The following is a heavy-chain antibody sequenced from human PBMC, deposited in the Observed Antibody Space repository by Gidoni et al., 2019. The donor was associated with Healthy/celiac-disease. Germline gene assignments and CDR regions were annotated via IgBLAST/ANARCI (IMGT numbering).Heavy chain of an antibody. CDR1: GYTFTSYG. J-gene: IGHJ6*02. CDR2: ISAYNGNT. Sequence: QVQLVQSGAEVKKPGASVKVSCKASGYTFTSYGISWVRQAPGQGLEWMGWISAYNGNTNYAQKLQGRVTMTTDTSTSTAYMELRSLRSDDTAVYYCARLLVSGDIVVVPAATRDYYYGMDVWGQGTTVTVSS. D-gene: IGHD2-2*01. V-gene: IGHV1-18*01. CDR3: ARLLVSGDIVVVPAATRDYYYGMDV.